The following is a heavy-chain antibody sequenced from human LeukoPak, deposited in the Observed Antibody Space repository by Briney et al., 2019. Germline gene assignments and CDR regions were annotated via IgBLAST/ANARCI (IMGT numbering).Heavy chain of an antibody. V-gene: IGHV4-61*02. CDR2: ISSGGST. CDR3: ARGPYSYDSSGAFDI. J-gene: IGHJ3*02. D-gene: IGHD3-22*01. CDR1: GDSISSGDYY. Sequence: SETLSLTCTVSGDSISSGDYYWSWIRQPAGKGLEWIGRISSGGSTNYNPSLKSRVTISVDTSKNQFSLKLSSVTAADTAVYFCARGPYSYDSSGAFDIWGRGTMVTVSS.